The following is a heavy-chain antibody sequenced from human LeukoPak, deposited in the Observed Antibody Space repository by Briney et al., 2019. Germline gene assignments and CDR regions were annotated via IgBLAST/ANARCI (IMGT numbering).Heavy chain of an antibody. CDR1: GFTVSSNY. J-gene: IGHJ5*02. V-gene: IGHV3-66*01. CDR3: ARTYYDSSGNWFDP. CDR2: IYTGGST. Sequence: GGSLRLSCAASGFTVSSNYMSWVRQAPGKGLEWVSAIYTGGSTYYAGSVKGRFTISRDNSKNMLYLQMNSLRAEDTAVYYCARTYYDSSGNWFDPWGQGTLVTVSS. D-gene: IGHD3-22*01.